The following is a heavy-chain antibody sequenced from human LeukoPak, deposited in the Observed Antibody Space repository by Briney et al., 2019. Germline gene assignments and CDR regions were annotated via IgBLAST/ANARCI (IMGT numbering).Heavy chain of an antibody. CDR3: ARGDDILTGPPEY. D-gene: IGHD3-9*01. V-gene: IGHV3-33*08. Sequence: GGSLRLSCAASGFTFSSYGMHWVRQAPGKGLEWVAVIWYDGSNKYYADSVKGRFTISRDNSKNTLYLQMNSLRAEDTAVYYCARGDDILTGPPEYWGQGTLITVSS. CDR1: GFTFSSYG. CDR2: IWYDGSNK. J-gene: IGHJ4*02.